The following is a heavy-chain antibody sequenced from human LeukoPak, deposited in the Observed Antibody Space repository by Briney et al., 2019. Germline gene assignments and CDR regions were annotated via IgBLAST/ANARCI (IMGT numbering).Heavy chain of an antibody. V-gene: IGHV4-59*01. D-gene: IGHD2-2*01. CDR2: IYYSGST. CDR1: GGSISSYY. CDR3: ARDDIGYCSSTSCYSRAFDI. J-gene: IGHJ3*02. Sequence: PSETLSLTCTVSGGSISSYYWSWIRQPPGKGLEWIGYIYYSGSTNYNPSLKSRVTISVDTSKNQFSLKLSSVTAADTAVYHCARDDIGYCSSTSCYSRAFDIWGQGTMVTVSS.